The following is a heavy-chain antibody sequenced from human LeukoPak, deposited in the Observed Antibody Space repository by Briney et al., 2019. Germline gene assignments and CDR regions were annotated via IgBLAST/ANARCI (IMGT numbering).Heavy chain of an antibody. CDR2: IKDNLDGGAT. J-gene: IGHJ4*02. V-gene: IGHV3-15*01. CDR3: TTDFSHFDFSSGFYSY. Sequence: PGGSLRLSCAASGFGFTNAWMVWVRQAPGKGLEWVGRIKDNLDGGATDFAAPVKASLSISRDDSSRTGYMQMNSLNIEHTGIYYCTTDFSHFDFSSGFYSYWGQGSLVTVSS. CDR1: GFGFTNAW. D-gene: IGHD3-3*01.